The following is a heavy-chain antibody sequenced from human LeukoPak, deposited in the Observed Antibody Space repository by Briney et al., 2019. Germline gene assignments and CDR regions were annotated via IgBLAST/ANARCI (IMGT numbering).Heavy chain of an antibody. Sequence: PGGSLRLSCAASEFTFNNYWMNWVRQAPGMGLEWVANIKQDGSEKYYVDSVKGRFTISRDNAKNSLYLQMNSLRAEDTAVYYCARGRGMDVWGQGTTVTVSS. CDR3: ARGRGMDV. CDR2: IKQDGSEK. J-gene: IGHJ6*02. V-gene: IGHV3-7*01. CDR1: EFTFNNYW.